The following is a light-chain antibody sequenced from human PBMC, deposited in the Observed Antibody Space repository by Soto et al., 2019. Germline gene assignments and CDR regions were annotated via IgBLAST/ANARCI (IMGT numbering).Light chain of an antibody. CDR1: QSVSST. Sequence: EIVMTQSQTNLSVSPGERATLSCRASQSVSSTLAWYQPKPGQAPKLLIYGASTRATGIPARFSGSGSGTGFTLPISSLQSEDFAVYYCQQYNNWPPWTFGQGTKVEIK. CDR3: QQYNNWPPWT. CDR2: GAS. V-gene: IGKV3-15*01. J-gene: IGKJ1*01.